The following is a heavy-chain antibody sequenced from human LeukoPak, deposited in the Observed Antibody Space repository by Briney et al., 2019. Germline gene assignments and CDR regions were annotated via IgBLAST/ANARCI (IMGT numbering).Heavy chain of an antibody. D-gene: IGHD1-26*01. CDR1: GYTFTSYG. Sequence: ASVKVSCKASGYTFTSYGISWVRQAPGQGLEWMGWISAYNGNTNYAQKLQGRVTMTTDTSTSTAYMELRSLRSDDTAVYYCARALGPVGATTPFDYWGQGTLVTVSS. CDR2: ISAYNGNT. CDR3: ARALGPVGATTPFDY. V-gene: IGHV1-18*01. J-gene: IGHJ4*02.